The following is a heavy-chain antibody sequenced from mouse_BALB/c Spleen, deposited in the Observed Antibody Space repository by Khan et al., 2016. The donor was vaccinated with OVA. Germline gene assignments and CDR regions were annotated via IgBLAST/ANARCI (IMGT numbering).Heavy chain of an antibody. Sequence: QVHVKQSGAELLRPGASVKLSCKTSGYIFTSYWIHWVKQRSGQGLEWIARIYPGTDNSYYNEKFKDKATLTADKSSSTAYMQLSSLKSEDSDVXFCAREEALYHFDHWGQGTTLTVSS. CDR3: AREEALYHFDH. CDR2: IYPGTDNS. D-gene: IGHD3-2*02. CDR1: GYIFTSYW. J-gene: IGHJ2*01. V-gene: IGHV1-76*01.